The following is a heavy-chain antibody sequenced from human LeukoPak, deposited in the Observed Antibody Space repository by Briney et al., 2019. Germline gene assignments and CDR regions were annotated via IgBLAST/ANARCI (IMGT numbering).Heavy chain of an antibody. V-gene: IGHV3-9*01. J-gene: IGHJ6*02. D-gene: IGHD6-19*01. CDR3: AKDIEAVAGSVSHYYYGMDV. Sequence: GGSLRLSCAASGFTFDDYAMHWVRQAPGKGLEWVSGISWNSGSIGYADSVKGRFTISRDNAKNSLYLQMNSLRAEDTALNYCAKDIEAVAGSVSHYYYGMDVWGQGTTVTVSS. CDR2: ISWNSGSI. CDR1: GFTFDDYA.